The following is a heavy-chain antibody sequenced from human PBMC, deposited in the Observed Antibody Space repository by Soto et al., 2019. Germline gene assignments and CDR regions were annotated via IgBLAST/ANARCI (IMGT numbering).Heavy chain of an antibody. CDR1: GFTFDDYT. D-gene: IGHD4-4*01. J-gene: IGHJ6*02. CDR2: ISWDGGST. CDR3: AKDLAGSMATVTTCYYYGMDV. Sequence: GGSLRLSCAASGFTFDDYTMHWVRQAPGKGLEWVSLISWDGGSTYYADSVKGRFTIYRDNSKNSRYLQMNSLRTEDTALYYCAKDLAGSMATVTTCYYYGMDVWGQGTTVTVSS. V-gene: IGHV3-43*01.